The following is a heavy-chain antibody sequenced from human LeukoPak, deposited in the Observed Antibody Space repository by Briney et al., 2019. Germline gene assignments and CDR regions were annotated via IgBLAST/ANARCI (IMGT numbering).Heavy chain of an antibody. Sequence: GGSLRLSCAASGFTFSNYWMLWVRQAPGKGLVWVSRINSDGSSRNYADSVKGRFTISRDNAKNTLYLQMSSLRAEDTAVYYCASASSHRIAAGGDYWGQGTMVTVSS. CDR3: ASASSHRIAAGGDY. D-gene: IGHD6-13*01. V-gene: IGHV3-74*01. CDR2: INSDGSSR. J-gene: IGHJ4*02. CDR1: GFTFSNYW.